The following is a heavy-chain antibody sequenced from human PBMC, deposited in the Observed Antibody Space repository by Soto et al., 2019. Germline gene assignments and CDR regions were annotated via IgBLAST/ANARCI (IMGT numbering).Heavy chain of an antibody. CDR2: IYWDDDK. CDR1: GFSLTTHPMG. D-gene: IGHD1-1*01. CDR3: AHRLGGFTWNDGYLDY. Sequence: QIPLKESGPTLVEPTETLTLTCSFSGFSLTTHPMGVGWIRHPPGRALEWLAVIYWDDDKRYNPSLRSRLTISKDPSKRQVVLTMTYMEPADTATYYCAHRLGGFTWNDGYLDYWGQGTLVTVSS. V-gene: IGHV2-5*02. J-gene: IGHJ4*02.